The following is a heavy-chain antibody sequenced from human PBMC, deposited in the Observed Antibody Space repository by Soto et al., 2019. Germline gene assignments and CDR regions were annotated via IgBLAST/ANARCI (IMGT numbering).Heavy chain of an antibody. Sequence: QVQLVQSGAEVKKPGASVKVSCKASGYTFTSYAMHWVRQAPGQRLEWMGWINAGNGNTKYSQKFQGRVTITRDTSASTAYMELSSLRSEDTAVYYCARGDLWFGELFHPLGGFDYWGQGTLVTVSS. CDR1: GYTFTSYA. J-gene: IGHJ4*02. V-gene: IGHV1-3*01. D-gene: IGHD3-10*01. CDR2: INAGNGNT. CDR3: ARGDLWFGELFHPLGGFDY.